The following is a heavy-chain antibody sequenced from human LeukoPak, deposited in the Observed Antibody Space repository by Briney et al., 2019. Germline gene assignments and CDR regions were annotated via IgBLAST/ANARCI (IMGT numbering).Heavy chain of an antibody. J-gene: IGHJ4*02. Sequence: PSETLSLTCTVSGGSISSSSYYWGWIRQPPGKGLEWIGSIYYSGSTYYNPSLKSRVTISVDTSKNQFSLMLSSVTAADTAVYYCAGQGLGDYGVRRPDYWGQGTLVTVSS. D-gene: IGHD4-17*01. CDR2: IYYSGST. CDR3: AGQGLGDYGVRRPDY. CDR1: GGSISSSSYY. V-gene: IGHV4-39*07.